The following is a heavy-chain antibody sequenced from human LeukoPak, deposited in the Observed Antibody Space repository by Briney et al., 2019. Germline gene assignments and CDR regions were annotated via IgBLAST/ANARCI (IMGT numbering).Heavy chain of an antibody. Sequence: PGGSLRLSCAASGYTFSSYSMNWVRQAPGKGLEWVSSISSSSSYIYYADSVKGRFTISRDNAKNSLYLQMNSLRADDTAIYYCARDFLWLVDYWGQGTLVTVSS. CDR3: ARDFLWLVDY. CDR2: ISSSSSYI. V-gene: IGHV3-21*01. D-gene: IGHD6-19*01. CDR1: GYTFSSYS. J-gene: IGHJ4*02.